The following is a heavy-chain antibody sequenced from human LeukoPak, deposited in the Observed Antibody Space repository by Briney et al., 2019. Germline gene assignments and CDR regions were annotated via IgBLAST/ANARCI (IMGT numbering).Heavy chain of an antibody. Sequence: RSLRLSCAASGSTFDDYAMHWVRQALGKGLEWVSGFSWNSGSLGYADSVTGRFTISRDNAKKSIYLQMNSLRPEDTALYFCAKDIGENPSNWLDSWGQGTLVTVSS. CDR2: FSWNSGSL. D-gene: IGHD3-10*01. V-gene: IGHV3-9*01. CDR3: AKDIGENPSNWLDS. J-gene: IGHJ5*01. CDR1: GSTFDDYA.